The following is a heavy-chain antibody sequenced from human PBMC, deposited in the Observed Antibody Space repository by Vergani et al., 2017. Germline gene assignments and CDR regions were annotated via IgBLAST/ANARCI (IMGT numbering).Heavy chain of an antibody. V-gene: IGHV3-30*18. CDR1: GFTFSSYG. D-gene: IGHD3-10*01. Sequence: QVQLVESGGGVVQPGRSLRLSCAASGFTFSSYGMHWVRQAPGKGLEWVAVISYDGSNKYYADSVKGRFTISRDNSKNTLNLQMNSPRAEDTAVYYCAKDSRLWFASYXMDVWGQGTTVTVSS. CDR3: AKDSRLWFASYXMDV. J-gene: IGHJ6*02. CDR2: ISYDGSNK.